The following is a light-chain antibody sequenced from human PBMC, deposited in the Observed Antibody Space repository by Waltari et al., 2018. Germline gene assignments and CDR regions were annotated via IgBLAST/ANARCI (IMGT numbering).Light chain of an antibody. J-gene: IGKJ3*01. CDR2: GAS. CDR1: QSVNNDY. CDR3: QQYGTSLFT. V-gene: IGKV3-20*01. Sequence: EIVLTQSPGTLSLSPGERATLSCRASQSVNNDYLAWYQQKPGQAPRLLIYGASSRATGIPDRFSGSGSGTDSTLTISRLEPEDFAVYYCQQYGTSLFTFGPGTKVDIK.